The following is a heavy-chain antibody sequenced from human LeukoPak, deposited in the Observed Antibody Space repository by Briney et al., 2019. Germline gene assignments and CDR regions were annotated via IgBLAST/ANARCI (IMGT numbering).Heavy chain of an antibody. V-gene: IGHV3-73*01. CDR2: IRSKANSYAT. CDR3: TRPGDSQGDY. J-gene: IGHJ4*02. D-gene: IGHD3-16*01. CDR1: GFTFSGSA. Sequence: PGGSLRLPCAASGFTFSGSAMHWVRQASGKGLEWVGRIRSKANSYATAYAASVKGRFTISRDDSKNTAYLQMNSLKTEDTAVYYCTRPGDSQGDYWGQGTLVTVSS.